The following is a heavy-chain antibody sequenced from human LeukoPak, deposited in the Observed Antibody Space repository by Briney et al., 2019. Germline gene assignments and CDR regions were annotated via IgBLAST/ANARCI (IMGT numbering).Heavy chain of an antibody. D-gene: IGHD3-9*01. CDR3: ARCQTYYDILTGYYVGWFDP. Sequence: SETLSLTCTVSGGSISSYYWSWIRQPPGKGLEWIGYIYYSVSTNYNPSLKSRVTISVDTSKNQFSLKLSSVTAADTAVYYCARCQTYYDILTGYYVGWFDPWGQGTLVTVSS. V-gene: IGHV4-59*01. J-gene: IGHJ5*02. CDR1: GGSISSYY. CDR2: IYYSVST.